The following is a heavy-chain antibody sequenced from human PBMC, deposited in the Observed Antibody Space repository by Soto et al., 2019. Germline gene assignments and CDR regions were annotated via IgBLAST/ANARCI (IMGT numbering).Heavy chain of an antibody. V-gene: IGHV1-18*01. CDR3: VRDLHWRGQNTVMSDKWFHP. CDR1: GYTFTTHG. J-gene: IGHJ5*02. CDR2: ISGFNAMT. Sequence: QVQLVQSGGVVEKPGASVKVSCRASGYTFTTHGISWVRQAPGQGLEWMGYISGFNAMTEYAQKFQGRLTITIDTSTRTTYMQLGSLISDDTAMYYCVRDLHWRGQNTVMSDKWFHPWGQGTLVIVSS. D-gene: IGHD4-4*01.